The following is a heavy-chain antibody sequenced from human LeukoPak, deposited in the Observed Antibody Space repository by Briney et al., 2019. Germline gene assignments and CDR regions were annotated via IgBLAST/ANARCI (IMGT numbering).Heavy chain of an antibody. D-gene: IGHD3-10*01. J-gene: IGHJ4*02. Sequence: GASVKVSCKASGYTFTGYYMHWVRQAPGQGLEWMGWINPNSGGTNYAQKFQGRVTMTRDTSISTAYVELRRLRSDDTAVSYCASDIIGFGELSPFDYWGQGTLVTVSS. CDR2: INPNSGGT. V-gene: IGHV1-2*02. CDR1: GYTFTGYY. CDR3: ASDIIGFGELSPFDY.